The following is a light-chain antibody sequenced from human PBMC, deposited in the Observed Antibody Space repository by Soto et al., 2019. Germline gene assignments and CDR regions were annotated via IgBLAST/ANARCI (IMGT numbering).Light chain of an antibody. CDR3: QQSGSSSGWT. CDR1: QSVSSSY. CDR2: GAS. Sequence: EIVLTQSPGTLSLSPGDRASLSCRASQSVSSSYLAWYQQRPGQATRLLIYGASSRATGIPDRFSGSGSGIDFTLTISRLEPEDFAVYYCQQSGSSSGWTFGQGTKVEIK. V-gene: IGKV3-20*01. J-gene: IGKJ1*01.